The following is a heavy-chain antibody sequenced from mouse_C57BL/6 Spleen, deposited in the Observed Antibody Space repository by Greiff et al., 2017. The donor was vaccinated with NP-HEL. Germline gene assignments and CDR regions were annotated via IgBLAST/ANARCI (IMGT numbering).Heavy chain of an antibody. CDR1: GYTFTSYW. D-gene: IGHD1-1*01. V-gene: IGHV1-52*01. J-gene: IGHJ1*03. CDR3: ARTITWYFDV. CDR2: IDPSDSET. Sequence: QVHVKQPGAELVRPGSSVKLSCKASGYTFTSYWMHWVKQRPIQGLEWIGNIDPSDSETHYNQKFKDKATLTVDKSSSTAYMQLSSLTSEDSAVYYCARTITWYFDVWGTGTTVTVSS.